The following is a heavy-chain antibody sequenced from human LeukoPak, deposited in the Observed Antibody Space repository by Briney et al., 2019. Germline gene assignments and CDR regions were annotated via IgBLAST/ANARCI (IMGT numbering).Heavy chain of an antibody. V-gene: IGHV4-34*01. CDR3: ASGIWAVAN. D-gene: IGHD6-19*01. Sequence: PSETLSLTCAVYGGSFSGYYWSWIRQPPGKGLEWIGEINHSGSTNYNPSLKSRVTISVDTSKNQFSLRLSSVTAADTAVYYCASGIWAVANWGQGTLVTVSS. J-gene: IGHJ4*02. CDR2: INHSGST. CDR1: GGSFSGYY.